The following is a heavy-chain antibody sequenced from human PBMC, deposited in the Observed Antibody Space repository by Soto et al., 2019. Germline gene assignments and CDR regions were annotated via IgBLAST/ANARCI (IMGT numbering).Heavy chain of an antibody. V-gene: IGHV4-59*01. J-gene: IGHJ6*03. Sequence: SETLSLTCTVSGGSISSYYWSWIRQPPGKGLEWIGYIYYSGSTNYNPSLKSRVTISVDTSKNQFSLKLSSVTAADTAVYYCAKVGFRGRYMDVWGKGTTVTVSS. CDR2: IYYSGST. CDR3: AKVGFRGRYMDV. CDR1: GGSISSYY. D-gene: IGHD3-16*01.